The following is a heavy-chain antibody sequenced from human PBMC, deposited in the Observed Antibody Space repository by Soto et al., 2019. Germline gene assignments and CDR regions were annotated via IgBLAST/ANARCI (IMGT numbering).Heavy chain of an antibody. CDR2: IYHSGST. V-gene: IGHV4-4*02. CDR1: GGSISSSNW. J-gene: IGHJ6*02. CDR3: ARVPSNLPIAGAGLLGHYYGMDV. D-gene: IGHD6-19*01. Sequence: QVQLQESGPGLVKPSGTLSLTCAVSGGSISSSNWWSWVRQPPGKGLEWIGEIYHSGSTNYNPSLKNRVTISVKKSKNQFALKLSSVTAADTAVHYCARVPSNLPIAGAGLLGHYYGMDVWGQGTTVTFSS.